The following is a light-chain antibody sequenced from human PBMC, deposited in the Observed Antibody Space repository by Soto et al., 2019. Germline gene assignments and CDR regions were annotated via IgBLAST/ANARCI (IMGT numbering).Light chain of an antibody. CDR3: QQYGASPQT. V-gene: IGKV3-20*01. Sequence: SVLTQAPGAPFLSPGERATLSCRASQSVSGTYLAWYQQRPGQPPRLLIYDVSKRATGIPDRFSGSGSGAEFTLTISRLEPEDFAVYYCQQYGASPQTFGQGTRLEIK. CDR1: QSVSGTY. CDR2: DVS. J-gene: IGKJ5*01.